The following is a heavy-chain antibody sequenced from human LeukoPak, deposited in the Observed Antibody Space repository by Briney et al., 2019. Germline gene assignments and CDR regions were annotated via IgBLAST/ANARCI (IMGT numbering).Heavy chain of an antibody. D-gene: IGHD2-2*01. CDR3: ARGRVVPAAPTFDY. Sequence: PGGSLGLSCAASGFTFSSYAMHWVRQAPGKGLEYVSAISSNGGSTYYANSVKGRFTISRDNSKNTLYLQMGSLRAEDMAVYYCARGRVVPAAPTFDYWGQGTLVTVSS. CDR2: ISSNGGST. V-gene: IGHV3-64*01. J-gene: IGHJ4*02. CDR1: GFTFSSYA.